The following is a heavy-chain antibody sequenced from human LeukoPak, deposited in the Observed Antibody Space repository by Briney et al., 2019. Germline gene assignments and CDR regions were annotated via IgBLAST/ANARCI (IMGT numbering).Heavy chain of an antibody. CDR1: GYTFTSYG. Sequence: ASVKVSCKASGYTFTSYGINWVRQAPGQGLEWMGWISAYNGNTNYAQKLQGRVTMTTDTSTSTAYMELRSLRSDDTAVYYCARFENIVATMNDAFDIWGQGTMVTVSS. CDR3: ARFENIVATMNDAFDI. V-gene: IGHV1-18*01. D-gene: IGHD5-12*01. J-gene: IGHJ3*02. CDR2: ISAYNGNT.